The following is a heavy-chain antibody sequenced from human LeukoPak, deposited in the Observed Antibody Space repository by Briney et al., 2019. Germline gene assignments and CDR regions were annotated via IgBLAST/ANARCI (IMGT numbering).Heavy chain of an antibody. Sequence: SETLSLTCTVSGDSISSSSYYWGWIRQPPGSGLEWIGNIYYSGSTYYNPSLKSRVTISVDTSKNQFSLKLSSVTAADTAVYYCARAYSGYDFPFYYFDYWGQGTLVTVSS. D-gene: IGHD5-12*01. CDR1: GDSISSSSYY. CDR2: IYYSGST. V-gene: IGHV4-39*01. J-gene: IGHJ4*02. CDR3: ARAYSGYDFPFYYFDY.